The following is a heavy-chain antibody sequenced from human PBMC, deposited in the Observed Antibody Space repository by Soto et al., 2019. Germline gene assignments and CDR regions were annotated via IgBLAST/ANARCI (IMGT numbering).Heavy chain of an antibody. J-gene: IGHJ6*03. Sequence: EVQLVESGGGLVQPGRSLRLSCAASGFSFDEYAMHWVRQAPGKGLEWVSGVSWNSGTMGYGDSVRGRFAISRDNAKKSLYLQMNSLTTEDTALYDCAKGFCSSTRCLTYSYMDVWGKGTTVTVSS. CDR2: VSWNSGTM. V-gene: IGHV3-9*01. CDR3: AKGFCSSTRCLTYSYMDV. D-gene: IGHD2-2*01. CDR1: GFSFDEYA.